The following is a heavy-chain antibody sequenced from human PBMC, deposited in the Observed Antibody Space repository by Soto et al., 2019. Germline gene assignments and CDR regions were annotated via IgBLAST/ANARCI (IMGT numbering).Heavy chain of an antibody. CDR3: ARGDATKIVVTTYYAMDV. CDR2: IIPVFGTA. J-gene: IGHJ6*02. D-gene: IGHD4-17*01. V-gene: IGHV1-69*13. Sequence: SVKVSCKASGYTFTSYYMHWVRQAPGQGLEWMGGIIPVFGTANYAQKFQGRVTITADESTNIVYMDVTSLRSEDTAVYYCARGDATKIVVTTYYAMDVWGQGTTVTVSS. CDR1: GYTFTSYY.